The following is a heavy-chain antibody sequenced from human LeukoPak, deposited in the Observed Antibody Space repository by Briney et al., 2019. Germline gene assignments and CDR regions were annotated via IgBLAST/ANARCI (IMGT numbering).Heavy chain of an antibody. V-gene: IGHV5-51*01. CDR2: IYPGDSDT. J-gene: IGHJ6*03. D-gene: IGHD3-3*01. CDR1: GYSFTSYW. Sequence: GESLKISCKGSGYSFTSYWIGWVRQLPGKGLEWMGIIYPGDSDTRYSPSFQGQVTISADKSISTAYLQWSSLKASHTAMYYCARRSYDFWSGYNYYYMDVWGKGTTVTVSS. CDR3: ARRSYDFWSGYNYYYMDV.